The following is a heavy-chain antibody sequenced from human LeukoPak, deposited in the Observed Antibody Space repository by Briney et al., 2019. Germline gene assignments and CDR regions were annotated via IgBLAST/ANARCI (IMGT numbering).Heavy chain of an antibody. D-gene: IGHD1-26*01. Sequence: LETLSLTCAVSGGSITTTNWWSWVRQPPGKGLEWIGEVHLSGATNYNPSLESRVSMSIDKSKNHLSLEVTSVTAADTAIYYCTRESGAFSPFGFWGQGTLLTVSS. CDR2: VHLSGAT. CDR3: TRESGAFSPFGF. J-gene: IGHJ4*02. V-gene: IGHV4-4*02. CDR1: GGSITTTNW.